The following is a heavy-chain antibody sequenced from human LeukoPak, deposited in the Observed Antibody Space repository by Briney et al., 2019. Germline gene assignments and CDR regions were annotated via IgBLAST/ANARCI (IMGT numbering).Heavy chain of an antibody. Sequence: GGSLRLSCAASGFTFSSYSIYWVRQAPGKGLEWVSSISRSSTYRYYADSVKGRFTISRDNAKNSLYLQMNSLRAEDTAVFYCARVGFSYTYYYYMDVWGKGTTVTVSS. J-gene: IGHJ6*03. V-gene: IGHV3-21*01. D-gene: IGHD1-26*01. CDR1: GFTFSSYS. CDR2: ISRSSTYR. CDR3: ARVGFSYTYYYYMDV.